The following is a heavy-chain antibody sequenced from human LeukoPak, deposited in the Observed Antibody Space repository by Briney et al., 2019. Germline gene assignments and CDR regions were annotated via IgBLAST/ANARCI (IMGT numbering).Heavy chain of an antibody. D-gene: IGHD3-9*01. Sequence: GGSLKLSCAASGFTFSGSAMHWVRQASGKGLEWVGRIRSKANNYATAYGASVKGRFTISRDNAKNSLYLQMNSLRAEDTAVYYCVRAWVGNTIGHHWGQGTLVTVSS. V-gene: IGHV3-73*01. CDR1: GFTFSGSA. J-gene: IGHJ1*01. CDR3: VRAWVGNTIGHH. CDR2: IRSKANNYAT.